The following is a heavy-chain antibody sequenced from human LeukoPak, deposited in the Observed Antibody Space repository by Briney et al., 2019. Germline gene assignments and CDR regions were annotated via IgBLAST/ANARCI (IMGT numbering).Heavy chain of an antibody. J-gene: IGHJ4*02. D-gene: IGHD3-22*01. Sequence: SGTLSLTCAVSGGSISSSNWWSWVRQPPGKGLEWIGEIYHSGGTNYYPSLKSRVTISVDKSKNQFSLKLSSVTAADTAVYYCARAYDSSGYYSRDYWGQGTLVTVSS. CDR1: GGSISSSNW. CDR2: IYHSGGT. CDR3: ARAYDSSGYYSRDY. V-gene: IGHV4-4*02.